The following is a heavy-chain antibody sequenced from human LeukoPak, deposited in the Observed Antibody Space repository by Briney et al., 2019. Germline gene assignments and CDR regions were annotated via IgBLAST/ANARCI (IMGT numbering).Heavy chain of an antibody. CDR2: IYYTGRT. CDR1: GGSISSSSHS. V-gene: IGHV4-39*01. Sequence: SETLSLTCTVSGGSISSSSHSWGWIRQPPGKGLEWTGTIYYTGRTYYNPSLESRLTISVDTSKNQFSLKLTSVTAADTAVYYCARLNWSDLDYWGQGTLVTVSS. D-gene: IGHD1-20*01. CDR3: ARLNWSDLDY. J-gene: IGHJ4*02.